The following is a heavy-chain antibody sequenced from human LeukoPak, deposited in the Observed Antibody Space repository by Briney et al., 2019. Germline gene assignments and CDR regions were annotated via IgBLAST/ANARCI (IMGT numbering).Heavy chain of an antibody. CDR3: AKDKAPITIFGVVIQGPDY. D-gene: IGHD3-3*01. V-gene: IGHV3-23*01. J-gene: IGHJ4*02. CDR2: ISGSGGST. Sequence: GGSLKLSCAASGFTFSSYAMSWVRQAPGKGLEWLSAISGSGGSTYYADSVQGRFTISRDKSKNTLYLKLNSLRAEDTAVYYCAKDKAPITIFGVVIQGPDYWGQGTLVTVSS. CDR1: GFTFSSYA.